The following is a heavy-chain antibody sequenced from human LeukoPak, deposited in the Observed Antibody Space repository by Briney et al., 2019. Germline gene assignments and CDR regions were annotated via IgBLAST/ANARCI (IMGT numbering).Heavy chain of an antibody. CDR2: INPNSGGT. D-gene: IGHD5-12*01. J-gene: IGHJ3*02. CDR3: ARYSGFDLDAFDI. V-gene: IGHV1-2*02. CDR1: GYTFIGYD. Sequence: GASVKVSCKASGYTFIGYDMHWVRQAPGQGLEWMGWINPNSGGTNYAQKFQGRVTMTGDTSITTAYMELSSLRSDDTAVYYCARYSGFDLDAFDIWGQGTMVTVSS.